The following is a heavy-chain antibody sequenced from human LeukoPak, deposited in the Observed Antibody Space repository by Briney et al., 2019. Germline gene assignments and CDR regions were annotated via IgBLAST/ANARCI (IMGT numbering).Heavy chain of an antibody. Sequence: HPGGSLRLSCAASGFTFSSYAMHWVRQAPGKGLEWVSSISGSGDNTYYADSVKGRFTISRDNSQNTLYLQMNSLRAEDTAVYYCAKDSRVVVTPRGGFDAWGQGTMVTVSS. J-gene: IGHJ3*01. CDR3: AKDSRVVVTPRGGFDA. CDR1: GFTFSSYA. CDR2: ISGSGDNT. V-gene: IGHV3-23*01. D-gene: IGHD2-15*01.